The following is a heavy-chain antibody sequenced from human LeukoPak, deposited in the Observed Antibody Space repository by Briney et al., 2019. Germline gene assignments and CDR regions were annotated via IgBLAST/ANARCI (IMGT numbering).Heavy chain of an antibody. J-gene: IGHJ6*02. CDR1: GGTFSIYA. CDR3: ASYRYYDSSGYFIYGMDV. CDR2: IIPILGIA. Sequence: SVKVSFTASGGTFSIYAISWVRQAPGQGLEWMGRIIPILGIANYAQKFQGRVTITADKSTSTAYMELSSLRSEDTAVYYCASYRYYDSSGYFIYGMDVWGQGTTVTVSS. V-gene: IGHV1-69*04. D-gene: IGHD3-22*01.